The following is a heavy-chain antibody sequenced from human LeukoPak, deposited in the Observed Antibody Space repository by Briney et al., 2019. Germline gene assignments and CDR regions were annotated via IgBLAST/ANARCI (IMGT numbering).Heavy chain of an antibody. D-gene: IGHD2-2*01. J-gene: IGHJ4*02. V-gene: IGHV1-46*01. Sequence: GASVKVSCKASGYTFTSYYMHWVRQAPGQGLEWMGIINPSGGSTSYAQKFQGRVTMTRDTSTSTVYMELSSLRSEDTAVYYCAREPIVVVPAPGIDYWGQGTLVTVSS. CDR2: INPSGGST. CDR3: AREPIVVVPAPGIDY. CDR1: GYTFTSYY.